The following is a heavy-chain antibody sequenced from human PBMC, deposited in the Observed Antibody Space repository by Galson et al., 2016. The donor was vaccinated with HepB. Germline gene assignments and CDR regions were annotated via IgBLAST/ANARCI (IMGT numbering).Heavy chain of an antibody. CDR1: GFTFDEYG. CDR2: ITSNSATI. Sequence: SLRLSCAAPGFTFDEYGMSWVRQAPGKGLDWLSYITSNSATIYYADSVKGRFTISRDNAKNSLFLQMDSLRDEDTAVYYCARGGSYSTLDYWGQGALVTVSS. V-gene: IGHV3-48*02. J-gene: IGHJ4*02. D-gene: IGHD3-10*01. CDR3: ARGGSYSTLDY.